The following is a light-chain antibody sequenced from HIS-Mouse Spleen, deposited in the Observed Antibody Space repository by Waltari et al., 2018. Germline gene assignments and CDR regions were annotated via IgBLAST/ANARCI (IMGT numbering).Light chain of an antibody. V-gene: IGKV3-20*01. Sequence: EIVLTQSPGTLSLSPGERATLSCRASQSVSSSYLAWYQQKPGQAPRILSYGASSRATGIPDRFSGSGSGTDFTLTISRLEPEDFAVYYCQQYGSSPRVTFGPGTKVDIK. CDR3: QQYGSSPRVT. CDR2: GAS. J-gene: IGKJ3*01. CDR1: QSVSSSY.